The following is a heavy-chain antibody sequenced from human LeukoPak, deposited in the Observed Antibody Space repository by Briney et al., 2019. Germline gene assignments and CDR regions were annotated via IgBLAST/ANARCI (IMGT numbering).Heavy chain of an antibody. CDR3: ARDKVPDSGIGGLDY. Sequence: PGGSLRLSCAASGFTFSSYWMSWVRQAPGKGLEWVANIKQDGSEKYYVDSVKGRFTISRDNAKNSLYLQMNSLRAEDTAVYYCARDKVPDSGIGGLDYWGQGTLVTVSS. CDR1: GFTFSSYW. CDR2: IKQDGSEK. V-gene: IGHV3-7*01. J-gene: IGHJ4*02. D-gene: IGHD1-26*01.